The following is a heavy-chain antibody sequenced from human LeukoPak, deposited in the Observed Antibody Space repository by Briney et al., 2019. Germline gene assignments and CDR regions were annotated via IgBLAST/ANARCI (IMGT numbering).Heavy chain of an antibody. Sequence: QSGGSLRLSCAASGFTFSGSAMHWVRQASGKGLEWVGRIRSKANSYATAYAASVKGRFTISRDDSKNTAYLQMNSLKTEDTAVYYCTRQPGIAAAGTLPRYYYGMDVWGQGTTVTVSS. CDR3: TRQPGIAAAGTLPRYYYGMDV. V-gene: IGHV3-73*01. J-gene: IGHJ6*02. CDR2: IRSKANSYAT. D-gene: IGHD6-13*01. CDR1: GFTFSGSA.